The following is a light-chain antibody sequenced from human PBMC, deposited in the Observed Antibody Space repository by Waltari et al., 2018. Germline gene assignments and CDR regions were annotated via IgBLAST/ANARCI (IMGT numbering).Light chain of an antibody. V-gene: IGKV1-39*01. J-gene: IGKJ2*01. CDR1: QSISSY. CDR2: AAS. CDR3: QQSYSTPP. Sequence: DTQMTQSPSSLSASAGDRVTITCRASQSISSYLNWYQQKPGKAPKLLIYAASSLQSGVPSRFSGSGSGTDFTLTISSLQPEDFATYYCQQSYSTPPFGQGTKLEIK.